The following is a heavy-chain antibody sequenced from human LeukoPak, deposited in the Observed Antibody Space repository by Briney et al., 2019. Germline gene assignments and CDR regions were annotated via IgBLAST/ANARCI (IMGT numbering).Heavy chain of an antibody. CDR2: IYSGGST. Sequence: GGSLRLSCAVSGVTVSSTYMSWVRQAPGKGLEWVSVIYSGGSTYYADSVKGRFTIARDNSKNTLYLQMNSLRAEDTTVYYCARESNYDYWGQGTLVTVSS. V-gene: IGHV3-66*02. CDR1: GVTVSSTY. CDR3: ARESNYDY. J-gene: IGHJ4*02.